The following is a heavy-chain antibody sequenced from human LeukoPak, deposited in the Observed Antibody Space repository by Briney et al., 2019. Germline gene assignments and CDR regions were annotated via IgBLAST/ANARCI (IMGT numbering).Heavy chain of an antibody. V-gene: IGHV1-2*02. CDR2: INPNSGGT. CDR3: ARALGYCSGGSCYGNWFDP. D-gene: IGHD2-15*01. J-gene: IGHJ5*02. Sequence: ASVKVSCKACGYTFTGYYMHWVRQAPGQGLEWMGWINPNSGGTNYAQKFQGRVTMTRDTSISTAYMELSRLRSDDTAVYYCARALGYCSGGSCYGNWFDPWGQGTLVTVSS. CDR1: GYTFTGYY.